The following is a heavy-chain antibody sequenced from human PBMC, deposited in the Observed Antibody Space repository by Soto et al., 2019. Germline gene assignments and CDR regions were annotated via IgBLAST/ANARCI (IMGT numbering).Heavy chain of an antibody. D-gene: IGHD1-26*01. J-gene: IGHJ4*02. CDR3: AKDRYSGTYPTDFDY. Sequence: QVQLVQSGGGVVQPGRSLRLSCAGSGFTFSSYGIHWVRQAPGKGLEWVALISYDGGKEKYTESVKDRFTISRDDSHNVAYLQMSSLRTEDTAMYYCAKDRYSGTYPTDFDYWGQGSRVTVSS. CDR2: ISYDGGKE. CDR1: GFTFSSYG. V-gene: IGHV3-30*18.